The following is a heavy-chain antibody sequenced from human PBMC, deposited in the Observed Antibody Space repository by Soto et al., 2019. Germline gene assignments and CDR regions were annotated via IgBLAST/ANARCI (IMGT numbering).Heavy chain of an antibody. CDR3: ARHTSEGGTYSHFDY. V-gene: IGHV3-11*06. CDR2: ISSSSSYR. J-gene: IGHJ4*02. CDR1: GFTFSDYH. D-gene: IGHD2-15*01. Sequence: SGGSLRLSCAVSGFTFSDYHMSWIRQAPGKGLEWVSYISSSSSYRKYADSVKGRFTISRDTAKNSLNLQMSSLRAEDTAVYYCARHTSEGGTYSHFDYWGQGALVTVSS.